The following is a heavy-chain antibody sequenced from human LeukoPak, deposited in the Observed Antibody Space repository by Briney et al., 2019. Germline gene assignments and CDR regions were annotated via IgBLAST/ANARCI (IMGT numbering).Heavy chain of an antibody. CDR2: INTKSGRT. Sequence: ASVRFSCKTSGYSSTDYYIHWVRQAPGQGLEWMGWINTKSGRTSSARKFQGRVTMTRDPSITTVYMDMAWLTSDDTAISFCARANFIDAGPYPTGPWGQGTLVTSPQ. CDR3: ARANFIDAGPYPTGP. D-gene: IGHD1-14*01. V-gene: IGHV1-2*02. J-gene: IGHJ5*02. CDR1: GYSSTDYY.